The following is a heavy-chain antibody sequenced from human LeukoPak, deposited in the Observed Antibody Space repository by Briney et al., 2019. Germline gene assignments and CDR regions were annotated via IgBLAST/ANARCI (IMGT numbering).Heavy chain of an antibody. V-gene: IGHV4-59*11. D-gene: IGHD6-6*01. J-gene: IGHJ4*02. CDR2: FYYSGST. CDR3: ARGFGDNVVRYFDC. Sequence: PSETLSLTCTVSGGSISNHYWSWIRQPPGKGLEWMGYFYYSGSTTYNPSLKSRVTISVDTSKNKFSLNLSSVTAADTAVYYCARGFGDNVVRYFDCWGQGTLVTVSS. CDR1: GGSISNHY.